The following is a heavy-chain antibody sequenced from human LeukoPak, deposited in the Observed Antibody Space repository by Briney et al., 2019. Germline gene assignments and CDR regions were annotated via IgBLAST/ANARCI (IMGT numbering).Heavy chain of an antibody. CDR1: GFTLSGHA. CDR3: AREPPGYCSGGSCYPCDY. V-gene: IGHV3-23*01. J-gene: IGHJ4*02. Sequence: GGSLRLSCAASGFTLSGHAMSWVRQAPAKGLEWVSITVAGYSETHYADSVKGRFTISRDNSKNTLYLQMNSLRAEDTAVYYCAREPPGYCSGGSCYPCDYWGQGTLVTVSS. D-gene: IGHD2-15*01. CDR2: TVAGYSET.